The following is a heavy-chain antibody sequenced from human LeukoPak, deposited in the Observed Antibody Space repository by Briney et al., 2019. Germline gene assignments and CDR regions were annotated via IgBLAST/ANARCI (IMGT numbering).Heavy chain of an antibody. CDR2: ISSSSSYI. CDR1: GFTFSSYS. V-gene: IGHV3-21*01. D-gene: IGHD6-19*01. CDR3: AREVETYSSGLDY. J-gene: IGHJ4*02. Sequence: GGSLRLSCAASGFTFSSYSMNWVRQAPGKGLEWVSSISSSSSYIYYADSVKGRFTISRDNAKNSLYLQMNSLRAEDTAVYYCAREVETYSSGLDYWGQGTLVTVSS.